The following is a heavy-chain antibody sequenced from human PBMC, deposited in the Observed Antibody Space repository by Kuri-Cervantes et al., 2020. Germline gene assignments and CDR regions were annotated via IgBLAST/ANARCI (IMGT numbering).Heavy chain of an antibody. Sequence: GESLKISCAASGFTFSSYSMNWVRQAPGKGLEWVAVIWYDGSNKYYADSVKGRFTISRDNSKNTLYLQMNSLRAEDTAVYYCARQLGSDNPAEYFQHWGQGTLVTVSS. CDR3: ARQLGSDNPAEYFQH. V-gene: IGHV3-33*08. CDR1: GFTFSSYS. CDR2: IWYDGSNK. D-gene: IGHD3-10*01. J-gene: IGHJ1*01.